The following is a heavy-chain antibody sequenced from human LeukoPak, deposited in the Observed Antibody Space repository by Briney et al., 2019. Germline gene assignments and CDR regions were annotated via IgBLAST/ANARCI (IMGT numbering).Heavy chain of an antibody. CDR3: AREGPAAISGGMDV. D-gene: IGHD2-2*01. V-gene: IGHV1-2*02. CDR2: INPNSGGT. CDR1: GYTFTGYY. J-gene: IGHJ6*02. Sequence: ASVKVSCKASGYTFTGYYMHWVRQAPGQGLEWMGWINPNSGGTNYAQKFQGRVTMTRGTSISTAYMELSRLRSDDTAVYYCAREGPAAISGGMDVWGQGTTVTVSS.